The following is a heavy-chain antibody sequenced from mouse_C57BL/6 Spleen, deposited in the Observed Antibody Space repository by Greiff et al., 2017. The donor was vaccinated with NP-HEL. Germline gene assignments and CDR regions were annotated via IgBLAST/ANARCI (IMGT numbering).Heavy chain of an antibody. Sequence: VKLQESGAELARPGASVKMSCKASGYTFTSYTMHWVKQRPGQGLEWIGYINPSSGYTKYNQKFKDKATLTADKSSSTAYMQLSSLTSEDSAVYYCARGNYGSSYEDWYFDVWGTGTTVTVSS. CDR1: GYTFTSYT. CDR3: ARGNYGSSYEDWYFDV. J-gene: IGHJ1*03. D-gene: IGHD1-1*01. V-gene: IGHV1-4*01. CDR2: INPSSGYT.